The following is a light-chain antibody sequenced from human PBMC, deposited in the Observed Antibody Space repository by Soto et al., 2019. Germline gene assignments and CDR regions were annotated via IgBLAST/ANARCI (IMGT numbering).Light chain of an antibody. CDR2: VAS. Sequence: DIKMTQSPSSLSQSVRDRVTITCRASRGIRTDLVWDQQKTGKGPKRLISVASSLQSGVPIRFSGNGFGTEFSLTMNSLQPEGFASYNCLQHNSNPQLYTFGQGTNLEIK. J-gene: IGKJ2*01. CDR3: LQHNSNPQLYT. V-gene: IGKV1-17*01. CDR1: RGIRTD.